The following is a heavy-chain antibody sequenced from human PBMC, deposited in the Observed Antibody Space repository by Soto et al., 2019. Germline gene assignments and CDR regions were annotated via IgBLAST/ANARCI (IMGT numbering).Heavy chain of an antibody. CDR3: ARRGREGNSYYMDV. V-gene: IGHV1-2*04. D-gene: IGHD3-10*01. CDR2: TNPNSGGT. CDR1: GYTFTGYY. J-gene: IGHJ6*02. Sequence: ASVKVSCKASGYTFTGYYMHWVRQAPGQGLEWMGWTNPNSGGTNYAQKFQGWVTMTRDTSISTAYMELSRLRSDDTAVYYCARRGREGNSYYMDVWGQGTSVTVSS.